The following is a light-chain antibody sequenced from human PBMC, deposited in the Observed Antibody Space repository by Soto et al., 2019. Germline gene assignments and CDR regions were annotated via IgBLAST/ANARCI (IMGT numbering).Light chain of an antibody. CDR3: SSYTSSSTLGV. Sequence: QSALTQPASVSGSPGQSITISCTGTSSDVGGYNYVSWYQQHPGTAPKLMIYEVSNRPSGVSNRFSGSKSGTTASLTISGLQAEDEADYYCSSYTSSSTLGVFGTGTKLTVL. CDR1: SSDVGGYNY. V-gene: IGLV2-14*01. CDR2: EVS. J-gene: IGLJ1*01.